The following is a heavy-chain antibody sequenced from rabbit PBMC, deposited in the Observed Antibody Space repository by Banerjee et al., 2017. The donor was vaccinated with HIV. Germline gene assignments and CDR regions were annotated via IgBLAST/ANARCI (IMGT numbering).Heavy chain of an antibody. J-gene: IGHJ4*01. Sequence: QEQLVESGGGLVQPEGSLTLTCTASGFSFSNSYWMYWVRQAPGKGLEWIASIYTDRGATYDASWVKGRFTISKPSSTTVTLQMTSLTAADMATYFCARVNADDVDWVYYFNLWGPGTLVTVS. D-gene: IGHD2-1*01. V-gene: IGHV1S45*01. CDR2: IYTDRGAT. CDR1: GFSFSNSYW. CDR3: ARVNADDVDWVYYFNL.